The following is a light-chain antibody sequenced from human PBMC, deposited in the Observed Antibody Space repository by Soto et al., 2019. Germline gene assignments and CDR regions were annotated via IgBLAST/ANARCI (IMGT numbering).Light chain of an antibody. V-gene: IGLV1-51*01. CDR3: GTWDSRLTAGV. J-gene: IGLJ3*02. Sequence: QSVLTQPPAVSAAPGQKVTISCSGSSSNIGNNYVSWYQQLPGTAPKLLIYDNNKRPSGIPDRFSGSKSGTSATLGITGIQTGDEADYYCGTWDSRLTAGVVGGGNKLTVL. CDR2: DNN. CDR1: SSNIGNNY.